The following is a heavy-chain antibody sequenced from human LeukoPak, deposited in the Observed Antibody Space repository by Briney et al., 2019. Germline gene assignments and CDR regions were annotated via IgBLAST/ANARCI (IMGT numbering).Heavy chain of an antibody. V-gene: IGHV3-30*19. J-gene: IGHJ4*02. CDR2: MSYGGANE. CDR3: TRDFRIEVTDY. D-gene: IGHD2/OR15-2a*01. Sequence: GGSLRLSCAASGFTFSSYGMHWVRQAPGKGLEWVAVMSYGGANEYYADSVKGRFTISRDDSKNTLYLQMNSLRTEDTAIYYCTRDFRIEVTDYWGQGTLVTVSS. CDR1: GFTFSSYG.